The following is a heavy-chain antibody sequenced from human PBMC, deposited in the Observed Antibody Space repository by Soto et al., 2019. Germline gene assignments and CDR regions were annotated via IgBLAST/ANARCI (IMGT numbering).Heavy chain of an antibody. CDR3: ASRGYGYKYWPVYGMDV. V-gene: IGHV1-2*02. Sequence: QVQLVQSGAEVKKPGASVKVSCKASGYTFTGYYMHWVRQAPGQGLEWMGWINPNSGGTNYAQKFQGRVTMTRDTSISTAYMELSRLRSDDTAVYYCASRGYGYKYWPVYGMDVWGQGTTVTVSS. CDR1: GYTFTGYY. J-gene: IGHJ6*02. CDR2: INPNSGGT. D-gene: IGHD2-8*02.